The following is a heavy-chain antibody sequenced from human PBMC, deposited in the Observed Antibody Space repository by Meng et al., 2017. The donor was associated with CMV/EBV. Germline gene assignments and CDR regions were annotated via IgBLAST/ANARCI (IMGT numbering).Heavy chain of an antibody. CDR3: AEGDYGDAQV. V-gene: IGHV1-46*01. CDR2: INPSGGST. Sequence: QVERVQSGAELKKPGASVKVSGKSTGYTFTKYYMHWVRQAPGQGLEWMGIINPSGGSTSYAQKFQGRVTMTRDTSTSTVYMELSSLRSEDTAVYYCAEGDYGDAQVWGQGTLVTVSS. D-gene: IGHD4-17*01. CDR1: GYTFTKYY. J-gene: IGHJ4*02.